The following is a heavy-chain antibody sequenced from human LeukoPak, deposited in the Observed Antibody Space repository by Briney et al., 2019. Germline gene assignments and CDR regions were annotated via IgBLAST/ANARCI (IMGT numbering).Heavy chain of an antibody. CDR2: IYSGGST. CDR1: GFTVSSNY. CDR3: ARAPDTYNWNAGGLDY. V-gene: IGHV3-53*01. D-gene: IGHD1-1*01. J-gene: IGHJ4*02. Sequence: PGGSLRLSCAASGFTVSSNYMSWVRQAPGKGLEWVSVIYSGGSTYYADSVKGRFTISRDNSKNTLYLQMNSLRAEDTAVYYCARAPDTYNWNAGGLDYWGQGTLVTVSS.